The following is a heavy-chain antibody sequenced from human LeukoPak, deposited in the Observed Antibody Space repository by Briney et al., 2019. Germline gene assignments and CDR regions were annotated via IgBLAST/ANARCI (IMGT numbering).Heavy chain of an antibody. CDR1: GFTFSSYS. CDR3: ARDLTPEGTGDADY. CDR2: ISSSSSNI. J-gene: IGHJ4*02. V-gene: IGHV3-21*01. D-gene: IGHD1-1*01. Sequence: GGSLRLSCAASGFTFSSYSMNWVRQAPGKGLEWVSSISSSSSNIYYADSVKGRFTISRDNARNSLYLQMNSLRAEDTAVYYCARDLTPEGTGDADYWGQGTLVTVSS.